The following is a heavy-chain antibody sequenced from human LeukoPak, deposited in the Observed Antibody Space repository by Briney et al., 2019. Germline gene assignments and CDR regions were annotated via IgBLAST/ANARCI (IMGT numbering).Heavy chain of an antibody. CDR3: ARERLAGTFGY. J-gene: IGHJ4*02. CDR2: IWLDGSNE. CDR1: GFTFSNYG. Sequence: PGGSLRLSCAASGFTFSNYGMHWVRQAPGKGLEWVAVIWLDGSNEYYADSLKDRFTISRDNSKNTLYLQMNSLRAEDTAVYYCARERLAGTFGYWGQGTLVTVSS. V-gene: IGHV3-33*01. D-gene: IGHD6-19*01.